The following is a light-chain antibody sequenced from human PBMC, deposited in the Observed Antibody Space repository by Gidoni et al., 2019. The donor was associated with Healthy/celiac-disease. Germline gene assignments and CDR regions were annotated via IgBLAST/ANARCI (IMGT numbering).Light chain of an antibody. J-gene: IGKJ2*01. CDR2: AAS. CDR3: QQSYRIPYI. V-gene: IGKV1-39*01. Sequence: DIQLTQSPSSLSASVGDSITFACRASQSISNYLNWYQRKPGKAPKLLIFAASSLESGVPSRFSGSGSGTDFTLTISSLQPEDFATYYCQQSYRIPYIFGQGTKLEIK. CDR1: QSISNY.